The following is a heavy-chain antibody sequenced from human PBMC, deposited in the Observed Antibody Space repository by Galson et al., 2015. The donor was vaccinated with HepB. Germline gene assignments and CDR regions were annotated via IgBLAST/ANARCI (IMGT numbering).Heavy chain of an antibody. CDR1: GFKFDDYA. D-gene: IGHD3-16*01. CDR3: VKDMKVLSGQFVY. J-gene: IGHJ4*02. V-gene: IGHV3-9*01. CDR2: IRWNGNTI. Sequence: LRLSCAASGFKFDDYAMHWVRQAPGKGLEWVSGIRWNGNTIGYADPVKGRFTLSRDNARDSLYLQANSLRPEDTALYYCVKDMKVLSGQFVYWGQGTLVTVSS.